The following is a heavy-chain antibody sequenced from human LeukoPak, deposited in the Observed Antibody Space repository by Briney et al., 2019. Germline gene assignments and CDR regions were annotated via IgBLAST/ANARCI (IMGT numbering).Heavy chain of an antibody. CDR2: ISSSSRII. Sequence: GGSLRLSCAASGFTFSSYSMNWVRQAPGKGQEWVSFISSSSRIIHYADSVKGRSSISRDNAKNSMYLQMNSLRAEDTAVYYCVRGDSTGTNLDYWGQGALVTVSS. J-gene: IGHJ4*02. CDR1: GFTFSSYS. CDR3: VRGDSTGTNLDY. V-gene: IGHV3-48*04. D-gene: IGHD1-1*01.